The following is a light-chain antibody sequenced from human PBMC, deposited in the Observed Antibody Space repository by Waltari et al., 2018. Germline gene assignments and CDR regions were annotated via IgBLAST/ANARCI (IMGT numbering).Light chain of an antibody. CDR2: DAS. CDR1: QSISSW. CDR3: QQYNSYSA. J-gene: IGKJ1*01. Sequence: DIQMTQSPSTLSPSVGDRATITCLASQSISSWLAWYQQKPGKAPKLLIYDASSLESGVPSRFSGSGSGTEFTLTISSLQPDDFATYYCQQYNSYSAFGQGTKVEIK. V-gene: IGKV1-5*01.